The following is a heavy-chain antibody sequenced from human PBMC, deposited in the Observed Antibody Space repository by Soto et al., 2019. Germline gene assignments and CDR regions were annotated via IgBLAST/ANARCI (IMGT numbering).Heavy chain of an antibody. CDR2: IYYRGST. Sequence: SGTLSLTCTVSGGSISSYYWSWIRQPPGKGLEWIGYIYYRGSTNYNPSLKSRVTISVDTSKNQFSLKLSSVTAADTAMYYCARFNWYFDLWGRGTLVTVSS. CDR3: ARFNWYFDL. CDR1: GGSISSYY. V-gene: IGHV4-59*01. J-gene: IGHJ2*01.